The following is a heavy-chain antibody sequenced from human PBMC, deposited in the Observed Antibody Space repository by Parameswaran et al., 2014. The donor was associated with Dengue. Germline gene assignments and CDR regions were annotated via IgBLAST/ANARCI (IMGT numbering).Heavy chain of an antibody. J-gene: IGHJ3*02. V-gene: IGHV4-39*07. CDR2: IYYSGST. D-gene: IGHD2-15*01. Sequence: PGKGLEWIGSIYYSGSTHYNPSLESRVTISQDTSKNQISLRLGSVTAADTAVYYCAREGVGGYFRGSSGNFDIWGQGTMVTVSS. CDR3: AREGVGGYFRGSSGNFDI.